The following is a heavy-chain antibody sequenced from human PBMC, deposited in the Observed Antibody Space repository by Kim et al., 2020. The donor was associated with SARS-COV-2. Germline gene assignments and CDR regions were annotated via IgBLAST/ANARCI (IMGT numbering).Heavy chain of an antibody. Sequence: SETLSLTCTVSGGSIRSPNYYWGWIRQPPGKGLEWIGTIFYSGTTYYNPSLRSRITMTVDTSKNQFSLKLRSVTAADTAVYYCALQPYKYHSRSYSSPFDDWAAGALVTVSS. CDR1: GGSIRSPNYY. CDR2: IFYSGTT. CDR3: ALQPYKYHSRSYSSPFDD. D-gene: IGHD3-22*01. V-gene: IGHV4-39*01. J-gene: IGHJ4*02.